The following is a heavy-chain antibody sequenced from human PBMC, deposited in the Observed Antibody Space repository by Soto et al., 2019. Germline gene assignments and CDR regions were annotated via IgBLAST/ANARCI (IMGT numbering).Heavy chain of an antibody. CDR1: GFTFSSYA. V-gene: IGHV3-23*01. D-gene: IGHD2-2*01. CDR2: ISGSGGST. Sequence: GGSLRLSCAASGFTFSSYAMSWVRQAPGKGLEWVSAISGSGGSTYYADSVKGRFTISRDNSKNTLYLQMNSLRAEDTAVYYCAKLKCSSTSCSIRDAFDIWGQGTMVTV. J-gene: IGHJ3*02. CDR3: AKLKCSSTSCSIRDAFDI.